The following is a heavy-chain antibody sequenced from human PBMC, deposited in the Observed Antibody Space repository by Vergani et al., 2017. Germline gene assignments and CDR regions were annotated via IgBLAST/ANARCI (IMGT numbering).Heavy chain of an antibody. V-gene: IGHV4-39*01. Sequence: QVQLQESGRGLVKPSETLSLTCTVSGDSVISTDYHWGWIRQPPGKGLEWIGSMDYSGSTSYNPSLESRISISFETHKNQFSLRLTSVTAADTAVYYCASKRGACRAAYCHSYDFWGPGTLVGVSS. CDR3: ASKRGACRAAYCHSYDF. CDR2: MDYSGST. D-gene: IGHD2-15*01. J-gene: IGHJ4*02. CDR1: GDSVISTDYH.